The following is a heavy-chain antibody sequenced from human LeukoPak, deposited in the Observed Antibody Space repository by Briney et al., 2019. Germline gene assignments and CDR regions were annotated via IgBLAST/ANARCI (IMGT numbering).Heavy chain of an antibody. D-gene: IGHD3-3*01. J-gene: IGHJ5*02. CDR3: ARNDFWSGYYSYNWFDP. Sequence: GESLKISCKGSGYSFTSYWIGWVRQMPGKGLEWMGIIYPGDSDTRYSPSFQGQVTISADKSISTAYLQWSSLKASDTAMYYCARNDFWSGYYSYNWFDPWDQGTLVTVSS. V-gene: IGHV5-51*01. CDR1: GYSFTSYW. CDR2: IYPGDSDT.